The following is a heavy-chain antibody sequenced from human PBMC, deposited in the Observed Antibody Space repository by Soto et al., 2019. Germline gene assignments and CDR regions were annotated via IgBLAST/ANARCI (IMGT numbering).Heavy chain of an antibody. V-gene: IGHV3-74*01. D-gene: IGHD2-8*02. CDR1: GFTFSEYW. J-gene: IGHJ4*02. Sequence: EVQLVESGGGLVQPGGSLRLSCVASGFTFSEYWMHWVRQAPGKGLVWVSRISSDGTNTNYADSVEGRFTISRDNARNTLYLQVNSLRAEDSAVYYCARDYWAQVDHWGQGTLVTVSS. CDR3: ARDYWAQVDH. CDR2: ISSDGTNT.